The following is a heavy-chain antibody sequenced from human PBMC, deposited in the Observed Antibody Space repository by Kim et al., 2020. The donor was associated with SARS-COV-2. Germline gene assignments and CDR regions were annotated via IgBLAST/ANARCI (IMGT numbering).Heavy chain of an antibody. CDR2: MGISAGRT. D-gene: IGHD2-21*02. Sequence: GGSLRLSCVASGFTLSTFDMTWVRQAPGKGLKWVSAMGISAGRTYYADSVKGRFTISRDNSKNTLYLQMDSLRADDTAVYYCAKARVTNWYFDFWGRGTLVTVSS. J-gene: IGHJ2*01. CDR1: GFTLSTFD. CDR3: AKARVTNWYFDF. V-gene: IGHV3-23*01.